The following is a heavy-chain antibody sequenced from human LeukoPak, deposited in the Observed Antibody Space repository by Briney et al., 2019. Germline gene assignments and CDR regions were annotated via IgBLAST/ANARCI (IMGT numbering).Heavy chain of an antibody. CDR3: AKDLGVTGYYYHYMDV. CDR2: ISGSGGST. Sequence: PGGSPRLSCAASGFTFSSYAMSWVRQAPGKGLEWVSAISGSGGSTCYADSVKGRFTISRDNSKNTLYLQMNSLRAEDTAVYYCAKDLGVTGYYYHYMDVWGKGTTVTVSS. CDR1: GFTFSSYA. D-gene: IGHD4-11*01. V-gene: IGHV3-23*01. J-gene: IGHJ6*03.